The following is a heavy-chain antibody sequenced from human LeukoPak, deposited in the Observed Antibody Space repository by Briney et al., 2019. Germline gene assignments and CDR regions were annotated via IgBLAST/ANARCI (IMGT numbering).Heavy chain of an antibody. D-gene: IGHD3-22*01. CDR2: ISSGSSTI. Sequence: GGSLRLSCAASGFTFSSYSMNWVRQAPGKGLEWLSYISSGSSTIYYADSVKGRLTISRDNAKNSLYLQMNSLRAEDTAVYYCAREIYYYDSSGYLFDYWGQGTLVTVSS. J-gene: IGHJ4*02. V-gene: IGHV3-48*04. CDR1: GFTFSSYS. CDR3: AREIYYYDSSGYLFDY.